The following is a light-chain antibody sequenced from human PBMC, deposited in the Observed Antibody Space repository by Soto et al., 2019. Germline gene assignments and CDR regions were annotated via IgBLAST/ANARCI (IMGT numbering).Light chain of an antibody. V-gene: IGKV3-20*01. J-gene: IGKJ1*01. Sequence: EVVLTQSPGTLYLSPGERATLSCRASQSVRNTYLAWYQQKPGQAPRLLIFGASSRATGIPDRFSGSGSGTDFTLTISRLEAEDFAVYYCQQYDSSSGTFGQGTKVDIK. CDR1: QSVRNTY. CDR3: QQYDSSSGT. CDR2: GAS.